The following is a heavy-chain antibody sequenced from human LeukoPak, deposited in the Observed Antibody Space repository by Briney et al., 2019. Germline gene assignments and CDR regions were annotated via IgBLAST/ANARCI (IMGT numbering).Heavy chain of an antibody. V-gene: IGHV3-20*04. J-gene: IGHJ4*02. D-gene: IGHD6-13*01. Sequence: PGGSLRLSCAASGFTLSRYWMNWVRQAPGKGLEWVSGINWDGGCAAYADSVKGRFTISRDNAKNSLYLQMNSLRTEDTAFYYCARDRLAATGLFDYWGQGTLVTVSS. CDR1: GFTLSRYW. CDR2: INWDGGCA. CDR3: ARDRLAATGLFDY.